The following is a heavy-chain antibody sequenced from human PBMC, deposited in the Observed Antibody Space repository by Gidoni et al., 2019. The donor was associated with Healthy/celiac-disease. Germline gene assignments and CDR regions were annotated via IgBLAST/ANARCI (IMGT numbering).Heavy chain of an antibody. Sequence: QVQLQESGPGLVKPSQTLSLTSTVSGCSISSGSYYWSWIRQPAGKGLEWIGRIYTSGSTNYNPSLKSRVTISVDTSKNQFSLKLSSVTAADTAVYYCARDQLVVDYYYYGMDVWGQGTTVTVSS. CDR2: IYTSGST. J-gene: IGHJ6*02. CDR1: GCSISSGSYY. V-gene: IGHV4-61*02. CDR3: ARDQLVVDYYYYGMDV. D-gene: IGHD6-13*01.